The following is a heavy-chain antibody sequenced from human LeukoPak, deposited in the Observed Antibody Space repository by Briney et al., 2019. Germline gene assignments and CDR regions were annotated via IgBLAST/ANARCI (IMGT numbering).Heavy chain of an antibody. CDR2: INPNSGGT. CDR1: GYTFTGYH. CDR3: ARQHAPRGCGDYAWEV. J-gene: IGHJ3*01. D-gene: IGHD3-16*01. Sequence: ASVKVSCKASGYTFTGYHIHWVRQAPGQGLEWMGWINPNSGGTKYVKKFQGRVTMTRDTSISTAYMELSRLRSDDTAVYYCARQHAPRGCGDYAWEVGGRGT. V-gene: IGHV1-2*02.